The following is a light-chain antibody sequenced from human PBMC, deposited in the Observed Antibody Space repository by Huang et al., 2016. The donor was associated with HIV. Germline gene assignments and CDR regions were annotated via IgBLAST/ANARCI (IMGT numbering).Light chain of an antibody. CDR2: AAA. CDR1: QDIDAY. CDR3: QKYNDVPRT. V-gene: IGKV1-27*01. Sequence: DIQMTQSPSSLSASIGDTITISCRASQDIDAYLAWYQHKPGKVPNRLIYAAATLQSGVPSRFSGSGSGTNFTLTIGSLQPEDVGSDYCQKYNDVPRTFGQGTKVEIK. J-gene: IGKJ1*01.